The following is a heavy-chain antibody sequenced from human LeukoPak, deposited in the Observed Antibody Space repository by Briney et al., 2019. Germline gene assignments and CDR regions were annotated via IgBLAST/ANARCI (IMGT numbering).Heavy chain of an antibody. CDR1: GFTFSSYA. CDR2: ISGSGAST. J-gene: IGHJ4*02. Sequence: GGSLRLSCAASGFTFSSYAMSWVRQAPGKGLEWVSTISGSGASTYYADSVKGRFTISRDNPKNTLYLQMNSLRAEDTAVYYCAKQPGSVGGTSCSLSRHWGQGTLVTVSS. D-gene: IGHD2-8*01. V-gene: IGHV3-23*01. CDR3: AKQPGSVGGTSCSLSRH.